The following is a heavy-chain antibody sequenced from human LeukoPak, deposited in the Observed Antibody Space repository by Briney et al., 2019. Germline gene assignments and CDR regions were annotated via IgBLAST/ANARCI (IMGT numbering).Heavy chain of an antibody. J-gene: IGHJ4*02. CDR1: GGTFSSYA. V-gene: IGHV1-69*06. D-gene: IGHD5-12*01. Sequence: SVKASCKASGGTFSSYAISWVRQAPGQGLEWMGGIIPIFGTANYAQKFQGRVTITADKSTSTAYMELSSLRSEDTAVYYCASRPRDIVATITDYWGQGTLVTVSS. CDR2: IIPIFGTA. CDR3: ASRPRDIVATITDY.